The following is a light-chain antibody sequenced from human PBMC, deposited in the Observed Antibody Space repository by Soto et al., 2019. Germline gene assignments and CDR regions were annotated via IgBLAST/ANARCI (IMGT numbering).Light chain of an antibody. J-gene: IGKJ3*01. CDR2: GAS. CDR3: NQYNTCSPDP. V-gene: IGKV3-15*01. CDR1: QSVRSS. Sequence: EIVMTQSPATLSVSPGERAALSCRSSQSVRSSLAWYQQKPGQAPSLLIYGASTRATGIPARFSGSGSGTNFTLTISSLLSEDFAVYYCNQYNTCSPDPFGHGTKVHIK.